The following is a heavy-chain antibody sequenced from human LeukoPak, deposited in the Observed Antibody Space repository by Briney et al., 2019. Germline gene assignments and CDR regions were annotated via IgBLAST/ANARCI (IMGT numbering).Heavy chain of an antibody. CDR3: ARDLGYCSGGSCVNAFDI. CDR1: GYTFTSYY. D-gene: IGHD2-15*01. J-gene: IGHJ3*02. Sequence: ASVKVSCKASGYTFTSYYMHWVRQSPGQGLEWMGIINPSGGSTSYAQKFQGRVTMTRDTSTSTVYMELSSLRSEDTAVYYCARDLGYCSGGSCVNAFDIWGQGTMVTVSS. V-gene: IGHV1-46*01. CDR2: INPSGGST.